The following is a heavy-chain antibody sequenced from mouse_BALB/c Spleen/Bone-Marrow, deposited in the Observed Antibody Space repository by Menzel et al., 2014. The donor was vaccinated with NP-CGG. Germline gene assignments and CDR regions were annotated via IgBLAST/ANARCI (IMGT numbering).Heavy chain of an antibody. CDR3: TRGTGFDY. Sequence: EVQLQQSGPGLVKPSQSLSLTCTVTGYSITSGYVWNWIRQFSGNKLEWMGYISYSGSTSYNPSLRSRISITRDTSKNQFFLQLNSVTTEDTATYYCTRGTGFDYWGQGTALTVSS. CDR2: ISYSGST. V-gene: IGHV3-2*02. CDR1: GYSITSGYV. D-gene: IGHD3-3*01. J-gene: IGHJ2*01.